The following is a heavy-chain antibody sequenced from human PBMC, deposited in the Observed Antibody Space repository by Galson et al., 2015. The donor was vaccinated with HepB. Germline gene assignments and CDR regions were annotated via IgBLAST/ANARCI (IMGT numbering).Heavy chain of an antibody. V-gene: IGHV3-30*04. CDR2: ISYDGSNK. CDR3: ARDPCSTTNCYDA. Sequence: SLRLSCAASAFTFTTYALHWVRQAPGKGLEWVSAISYDGSNKFYADAVKGRFTISRDDSKNTLYLQMNSLRPEDSAVYYCARDPCSTTNCYDAWGQGILVTVSS. J-gene: IGHJ5*02. CDR1: AFTFTTYA. D-gene: IGHD1-1*01.